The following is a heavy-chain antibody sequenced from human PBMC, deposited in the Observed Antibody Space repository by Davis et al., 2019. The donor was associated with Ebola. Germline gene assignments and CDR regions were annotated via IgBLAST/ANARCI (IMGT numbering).Heavy chain of an antibody. CDR1: GFTFSRHG. V-gene: IGHV3-30*02. CDR2: VRYDGTKQ. Sequence: GESLKISCAASGFTFSRHGMHWVRQAPGKGLEGVAHVRYDGTKQAYSDSVKGRFTISRDNSKNTLSLQMTSLRHEDTAVYYCAKGQCNGGNYCFVTYHFDNWGQGTLVTVSS. CDR3: AKGQCNGGNYCFVTYHFDN. J-gene: IGHJ4*02. D-gene: IGHD4/OR15-4a*01.